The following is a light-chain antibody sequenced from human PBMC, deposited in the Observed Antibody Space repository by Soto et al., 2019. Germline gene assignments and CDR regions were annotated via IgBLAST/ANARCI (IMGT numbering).Light chain of an antibody. CDR3: QQYYSYPQVT. Sequence: AIRMTQSPSSFSASTGDRVTITCRASQGISSYLAWYQQKPGKAPKLLIYAASTLQSGVPSRFSGSRSGTDFTLTISCLQSEDFATYYCQQYYSYPQVTFGQGTKVEIK. J-gene: IGKJ1*01. CDR1: QGISSY. V-gene: IGKV1-8*01. CDR2: AAS.